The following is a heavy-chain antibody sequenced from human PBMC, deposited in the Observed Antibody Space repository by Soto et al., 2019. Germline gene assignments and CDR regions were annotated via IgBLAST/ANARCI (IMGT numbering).Heavy chain of an antibody. CDR3: AREAWADKARFDP. D-gene: IGHD3-16*01. V-gene: IGHV4-31*03. Sequence: QVQLQESGPGLAKSSQTLSLTCIVSGGSLSSGDYYWSWLRQHTGKGLEWIGYITYSGSTYYNPSLKSRVTISIDTSNNQFSLKLNSVTVADTAVYYCAREAWADKARFDPWGQGTLVTVSS. CDR1: GGSLSSGDYY. CDR2: ITYSGST. J-gene: IGHJ5*02.